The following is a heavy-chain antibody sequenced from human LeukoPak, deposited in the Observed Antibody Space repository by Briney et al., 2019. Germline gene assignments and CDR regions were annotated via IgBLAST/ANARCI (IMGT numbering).Heavy chain of an antibody. CDR2: INHSGST. J-gene: IGHJ6*03. D-gene: IGHD1-7*01. CDR3: ARVRITGTTGYYYMDV. Sequence: PSETLSLTCAVCGGSFSAYYWTWIRQPPGKGLEWIGEINHSGSTNYNPSLKSRLTISLDTSKNQFSLNLRSVTAADTAVYYCARVRITGTTGYYYMDVWGKGTTVTVSS. CDR1: GGSFSAYY. V-gene: IGHV4-34*01.